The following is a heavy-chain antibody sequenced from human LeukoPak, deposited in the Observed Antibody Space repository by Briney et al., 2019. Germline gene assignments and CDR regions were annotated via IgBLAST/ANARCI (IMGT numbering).Heavy chain of an antibody. J-gene: IGHJ3*02. CDR2: IYTSGST. CDR1: GGSISSYY. CDR3: AREGARGGYDYVWGSYRYSSDAFDI. D-gene: IGHD3-16*02. Sequence: SETLSLTCTVSGGSISSYYWSWIRQPAGKGLEWIGRIYTSGSTNYNPSLKSRVTMSVDTSKNQFSLKLSSVTAADTAVYYCAREGARGGYDYVWGSYRYSSDAFDIWGQGTMVTVSS. V-gene: IGHV4-4*07.